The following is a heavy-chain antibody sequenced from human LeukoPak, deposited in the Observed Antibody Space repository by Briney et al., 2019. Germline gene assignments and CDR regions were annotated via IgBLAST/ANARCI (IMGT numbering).Heavy chain of an antibody. CDR2: ISGNSIST. CDR3: ARFSANCGGDCYSPEINWFDP. CDR1: GFTFSSYA. J-gene: IGHJ5*02. V-gene: IGHV3-23*01. D-gene: IGHD2-21*01. Sequence: GGSLRLSCAASGFTFSSYAMSWVRQAPGKGLEWVSVISGNSISTYYADSVKGRFTISRDNSKNTLYLQLNSLRAEDTAVYYCARFSANCGGDCYSPEINWFDPWGQGTLVAVSS.